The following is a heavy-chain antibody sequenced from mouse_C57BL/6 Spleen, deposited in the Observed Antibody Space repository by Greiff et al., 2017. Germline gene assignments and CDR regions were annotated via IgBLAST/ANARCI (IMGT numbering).Heavy chain of an antibody. CDR3: ARSHYYSNYGFAY. CDR2: IRNKANGYTT. Sequence: EVQLQESGGGLVQPGGSLSLSCAASGFTFTDYYMSWVRQPPGKALAWLGFIRNKANGYTTEYSASVKGRFTISRDNSQSILYLQMNALRAEDSATYYCARSHYYSNYGFAYWGQGTLVTVSA. CDR1: GFTFTDYY. V-gene: IGHV7-3*01. J-gene: IGHJ3*01. D-gene: IGHD2-5*01.